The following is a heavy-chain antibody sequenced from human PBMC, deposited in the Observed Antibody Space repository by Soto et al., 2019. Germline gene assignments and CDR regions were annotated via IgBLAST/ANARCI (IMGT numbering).Heavy chain of an antibody. CDR3: ARGKALDV. Sequence: QGQLQQSGPGLVKPSQTLSLTCAISGDSVSSDITSWNWIRQSPSRGLDWLGRTYYRSKWFHDYAASVKSRITINPDTSKNQFSLELNSMTPEDTAVYYCARGKALDVWGQWTVVTVSS. CDR1: GDSVSSDITS. CDR2: TYYRSKWFH. V-gene: IGHV6-1*01. J-gene: IGHJ3*01. D-gene: IGHD3-10*01.